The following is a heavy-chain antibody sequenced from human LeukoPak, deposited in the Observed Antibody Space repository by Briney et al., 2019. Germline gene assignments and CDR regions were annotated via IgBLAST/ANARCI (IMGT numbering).Heavy chain of an antibody. V-gene: IGHV1-18*04. CDR3: ARGSIQLGTDY. J-gene: IGHJ4*02. Sequence: ASVKVSCKASGYTFTSYYMHWVRQAPGQGLEWMGWISAYNGNTNYAQKLQGRVTMTTDTSTSTAYMELRSLRSDDTAVYYCARGSIQLGTDYWGQGTLITVSS. D-gene: IGHD5-18*01. CDR2: ISAYNGNT. CDR1: GYTFTSYY.